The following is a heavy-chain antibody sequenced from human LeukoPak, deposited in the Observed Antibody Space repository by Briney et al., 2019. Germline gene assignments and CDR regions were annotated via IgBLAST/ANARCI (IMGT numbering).Heavy chain of an antibody. Sequence: GGSLRLSCAASGFTVSSNYMSWVRQAPGKGLEWVSSIHSSSGSIYYADSLKGRFTISRDNAKNSLYLQMNSLRAEDTAVYYCARDLAWDAFDIWGQGTMVTVSS. V-gene: IGHV3-21*01. CDR1: GFTVSSNY. CDR3: ARDLAWDAFDI. CDR2: IHSSSGSI. J-gene: IGHJ3*02.